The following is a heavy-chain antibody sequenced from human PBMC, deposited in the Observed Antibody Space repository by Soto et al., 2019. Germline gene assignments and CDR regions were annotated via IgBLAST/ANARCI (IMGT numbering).Heavy chain of an antibody. J-gene: IGHJ4*02. Sequence: GGSLRLSCAASGFTFSSYGMHWVRQAPGKGLEWVAVIWYDGSNKYYADSVKGRFTISRDNSKNTLYLQMNSLRAEDTAVYYCARAYYYDSSGLVDYWGQGTLVTVSS. D-gene: IGHD3-22*01. CDR1: GFTFSSYG. CDR3: ARAYYYDSSGLVDY. CDR2: IWYDGSNK. V-gene: IGHV3-33*01.